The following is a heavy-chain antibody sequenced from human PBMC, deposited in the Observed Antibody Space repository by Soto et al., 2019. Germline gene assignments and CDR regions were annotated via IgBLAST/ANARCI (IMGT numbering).Heavy chain of an antibody. J-gene: IGHJ6*02. V-gene: IGHV1-69*13. CDR2: IIPMSGIG. CDR3: VRDGSIAAAGSNYYYGMDV. Sequence: SVKVSCKASGGTFSRSAISWVRQAPGQGLEWMGGIIPMSGIGKYAQKFQGRVTITADDSTSTVYMELNRLRSEDTAVYYCVRDGSIAAAGSNYYYGMDVWGQGTTVTVS. CDR1: GGTFSRSA. D-gene: IGHD6-13*01.